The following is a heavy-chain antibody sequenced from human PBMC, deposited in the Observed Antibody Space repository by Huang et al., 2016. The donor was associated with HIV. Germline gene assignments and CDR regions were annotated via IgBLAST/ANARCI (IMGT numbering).Heavy chain of an antibody. Sequence: QVTLRESGPELVKPTQTLTLTCTFAGFSLSSSGMCVNWSRQPPGKALEWLARIDWDDEQYYHSSLEPRLTISKDTSKNQVVLTMTDMDPADTATYYCARIRNSNTFFDYWGQGTVVTVSS. CDR1: GFSLSSSGMC. CDR2: IDWDDEQ. V-gene: IGHV2-70*15. D-gene: IGHD6-13*01. J-gene: IGHJ4*02. CDR3: ARIRNSNTFFDY.